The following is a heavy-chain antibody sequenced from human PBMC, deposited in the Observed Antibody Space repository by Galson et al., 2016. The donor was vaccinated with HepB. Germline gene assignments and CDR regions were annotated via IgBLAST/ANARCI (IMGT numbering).Heavy chain of an antibody. J-gene: IGHJ4*02. D-gene: IGHD3-3*01. CDR1: GYSISRGYY. CDR2: IYQTGST. CDR3: ARGGNFLSAIDY. Sequence: ETLSLTCNVSGYSISRGYYWGWIRQPPGKGLEYIGSIYQTGSTFYNPSLKSRVSLSVDTSKNLFSLRLSSVTAADTALYYCARGGNFLSAIDYWGQGTLVTVSS. V-gene: IGHV4-38-2*02.